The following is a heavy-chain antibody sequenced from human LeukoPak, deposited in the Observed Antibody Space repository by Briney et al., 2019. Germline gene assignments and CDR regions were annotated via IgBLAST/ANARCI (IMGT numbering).Heavy chain of an antibody. V-gene: IGHV4-39*01. D-gene: IGHD2-2*01. CDR2: IYFSGTT. J-gene: IGHJ6*04. CDR1: GDSISSSNYY. Sequence: SETLSLTCTVSGDSISSSNYYWGWIRQPPGKGLEWIGSIYFSGTTYYNPSLKSRVTISVDTSKNQLSLRLSSVTAADTAVYYCARHLSMGDIVVVPAALNGWFDPWGKGTTVTISS. CDR3: ARHLSMGDIVVVPAALNGWFDP.